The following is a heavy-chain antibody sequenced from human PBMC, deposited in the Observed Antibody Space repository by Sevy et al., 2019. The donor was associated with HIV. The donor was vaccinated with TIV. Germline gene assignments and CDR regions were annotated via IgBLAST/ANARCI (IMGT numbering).Heavy chain of an antibody. V-gene: IGHV1-69*13. J-gene: IGHJ3*02. CDR3: ARGGKPYSSSWPAFDI. Sequence: ASVKVSCKASGGTFSSYAISWVRQAPGQGLEWMGGIIPIFGTANYAQKFQGRVTITADEPTSTAYMELSSLRSEDTAVYYCARGGKPYSSSWPAFDIWGQGTMVTVSS. CDR2: IIPIFGTA. D-gene: IGHD6-13*01. CDR1: GGTFSSYA.